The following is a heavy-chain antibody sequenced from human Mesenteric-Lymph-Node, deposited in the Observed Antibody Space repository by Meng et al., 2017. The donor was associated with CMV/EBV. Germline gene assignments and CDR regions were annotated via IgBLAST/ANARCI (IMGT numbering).Heavy chain of an antibody. J-gene: IGHJ4*02. CDR2: IYWNDDK. V-gene: IGHV2-5*01. CDR3: AHKYYDFWCGYSYYFDY. D-gene: IGHD3-3*01. Sequence: SGPTLAKPTQTLTLTCTFSGFLLSTSGVGVGWIRQPPGKALEWLALIYWNDDKRYSPSLKSRLTITKDTSKNQVVLTMTNMDPVDTATYYCAHKYYDFWCGYSYYFDYWGQETLVTVSS. CDR1: GFLLSTSGVG.